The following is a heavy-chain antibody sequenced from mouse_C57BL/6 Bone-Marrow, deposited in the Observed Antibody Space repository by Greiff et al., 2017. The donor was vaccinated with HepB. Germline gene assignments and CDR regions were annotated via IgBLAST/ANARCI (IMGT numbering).Heavy chain of an antibody. CDR2: IYPRSGNT. V-gene: IGHV1-81*01. Sequence: VQLQQSGAELARPGASVKLSCKASGYTFTSYGISWVKQRTGQGLEWIGEIYPRSGNTYYNEKFKGKATLTADKASSTAYMELRSLTSEDSAVYFCAGLIFQLGGFAYWGQGTLVTVSA. D-gene: IGHD6-5*01. J-gene: IGHJ3*01. CDR3: AGLIFQLGGFAY. CDR1: GYTFTSYG.